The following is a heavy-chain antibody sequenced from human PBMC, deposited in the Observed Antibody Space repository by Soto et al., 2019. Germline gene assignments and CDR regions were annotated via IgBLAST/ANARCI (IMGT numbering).Heavy chain of an antibody. V-gene: IGHV3-49*04. D-gene: IGHD2-21*02. CDR1: GFTFGDYI. Sequence: GGSLRLSCRASGFTFGDYIMSWVRQAPGKGLEWVGFIRSKAYGERTEYAASVRGRFTISRDDSGGIAYLQMNGLKTEDTAVYYCTRESGDHVRYYNYGMDVWGQGXTVTVYS. CDR3: TRESGDHVRYYNYGMDV. J-gene: IGHJ6*02. CDR2: IRSKAYGERT.